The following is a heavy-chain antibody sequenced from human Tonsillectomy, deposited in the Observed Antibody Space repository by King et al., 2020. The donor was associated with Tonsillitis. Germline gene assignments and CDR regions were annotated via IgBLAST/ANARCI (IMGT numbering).Heavy chain of an antibody. CDR2: INPSGGST. CDR1: GYTFTSSY. V-gene: IGHV1-46*01. CDR3: ARTYYYDRSGYYFGY. J-gene: IGHJ4*02. Sequence: QLVQSGAEVKKPGASVKVSCKASGYTFTSSYVHWVRQAPGQGLEWMGLINPSGGSTSDAQKFQGRVIMTRDTSTSTVYMELSSLRSADTAVYYCARTYYYDRSGYYFGYWGQGTLVTVSS. D-gene: IGHD3-22*01.